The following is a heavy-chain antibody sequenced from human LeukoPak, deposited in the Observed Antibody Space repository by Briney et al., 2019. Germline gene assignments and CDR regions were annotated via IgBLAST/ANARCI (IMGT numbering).Heavy chain of an antibody. Sequence: ASVKVSCKASGHTFSDYYMHWVRQAPGQGLEWIGSINPDNDATNYAQTFKGRVTMTRDTSINTAYMELSSLRSDDTAVYYCALVTIVGASLDYWGQGTLVTVSS. CDR1: GHTFSDYY. V-gene: IGHV1-2*02. CDR2: INPDNDAT. D-gene: IGHD1-26*01. CDR3: ALVTIVGASLDY. J-gene: IGHJ4*02.